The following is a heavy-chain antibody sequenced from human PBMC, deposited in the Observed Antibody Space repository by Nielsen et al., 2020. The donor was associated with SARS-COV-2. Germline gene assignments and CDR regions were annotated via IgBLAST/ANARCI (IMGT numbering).Heavy chain of an antibody. V-gene: IGHV3-23*01. CDR3: SREEARTFGSGTAD. CDR1: GFTFTDFA. D-gene: IGHD3-10*01. CDR2: IIGSGFIAYTTAT. J-gene: IGHJ4*02. Sequence: GESLKISCAASGFTFTDFAMTWVRQAPGKRLEWVSTIIGSGFIAYTTATYYADSVRGRFSISRDNVNNILYLHMHSLRAEDTAQYFWSREEARTFGSGTADWGQGTLVIVSS.